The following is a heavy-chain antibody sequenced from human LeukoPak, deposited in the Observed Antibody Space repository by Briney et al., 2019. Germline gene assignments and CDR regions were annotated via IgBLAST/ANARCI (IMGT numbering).Heavy chain of an antibody. J-gene: IGHJ6*04. CDR2: INHSGST. CDR3: ARGYYYYGMDV. Sequence: PSETLSLTCAVYGGSFSGYYWRWTRQPPGKGLEWIGEINHSGSTNYNPSLKSRATISVDTSKNQFSLKLSSVTAADTAVYYCARGYYYYGMDVWGKGTTVTVSS. CDR1: GGSFSGYY. V-gene: IGHV4-34*01.